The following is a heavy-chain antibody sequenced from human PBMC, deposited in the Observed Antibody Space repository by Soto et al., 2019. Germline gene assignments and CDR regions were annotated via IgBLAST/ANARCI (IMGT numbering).Heavy chain of an antibody. CDR1: GFTFSSYG. CDR2: ISYDGSNK. D-gene: IGHD3-16*01. CDR3: AKVASGYDYIWGSTPPREYDY. Sequence: GGSLRLSCAASGFTFSSYGMHWVRQAPGKGLEWVAVISYDGSNKYYADSVKGRFTISRDNSKNTLYLQMNSLRAEDTAVYYCAKVASGYDYIWGSTPPREYDYWGQGTLVTVSS. V-gene: IGHV3-30*18. J-gene: IGHJ4*02.